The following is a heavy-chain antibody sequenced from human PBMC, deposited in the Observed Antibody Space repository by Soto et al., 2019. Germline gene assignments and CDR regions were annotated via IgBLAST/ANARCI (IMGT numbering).Heavy chain of an antibody. Sequence: QVQLVQSGAEVKEPGASVRLSCKAFGYTFTAYNIHWVRQAPGQGLEWMGWINAGNGNTRSSRKFQGRVSITRDTSATTAYLEVDSLRSEDTAIYYCARVAPSGGSVPRFDPWGQGTLLTVSS. CDR1: GYTFTAYN. J-gene: IGHJ5*02. D-gene: IGHD3-10*01. CDR2: INAGNGNT. V-gene: IGHV1-3*01. CDR3: ARVAPSGGSVPRFDP.